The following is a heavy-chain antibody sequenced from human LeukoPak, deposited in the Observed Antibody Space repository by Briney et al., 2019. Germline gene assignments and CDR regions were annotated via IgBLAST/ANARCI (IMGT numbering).Heavy chain of an antibody. D-gene: IGHD2-15*01. CDR2: INHSGST. CDR1: GGSFSGYY. J-gene: IGHJ6*02. Sequence: PSETLSLTCAVYGGSFSGYYWRWIRQPPGKGREGSGEINHSGSTNYNPSLKSGVTISVDTSKNQFSLKLSSVTAADTAVYYCARATRMTGRYYGMDVWGQGTTVTVSS. CDR3: ARATRMTGRYYGMDV. V-gene: IGHV4-34*01.